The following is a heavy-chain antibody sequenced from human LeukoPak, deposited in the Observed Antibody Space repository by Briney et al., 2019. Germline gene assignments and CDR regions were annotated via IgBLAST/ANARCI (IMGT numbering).Heavy chain of an antibody. Sequence: GGSLRLSCVGSGFTSIAYALTWARQAPGKGLEWVSGISGGGGTTYYASSVKGRFTISRDNSKNTLYLQMSSLRVEDTAIYYCAKRGGTIDHDGFDSWGQGTLVTVSS. D-gene: IGHD3-10*01. CDR1: GFTSIAYA. CDR2: ISGGGGTT. V-gene: IGHV3-23*01. CDR3: AKRGGTIDHDGFDS. J-gene: IGHJ4*02.